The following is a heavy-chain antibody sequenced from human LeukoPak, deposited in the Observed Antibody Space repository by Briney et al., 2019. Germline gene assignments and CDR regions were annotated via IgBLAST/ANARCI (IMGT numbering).Heavy chain of an antibody. J-gene: IGHJ4*02. V-gene: IGHV1-69*13. CDR3: ATLRGYDYRLDY. D-gene: IGHD4-11*01. Sequence: SVKVSCKASGYTFTSYDINWVRQAPGQGLEWMGGIIPIFGTANYAQKFQGRVTITADESTSTAYMELSSLRSEDTAVYYCATLRGYDYRLDYWGQGTLVTVSS. CDR2: IIPIFGTA. CDR1: GYTFTSYD.